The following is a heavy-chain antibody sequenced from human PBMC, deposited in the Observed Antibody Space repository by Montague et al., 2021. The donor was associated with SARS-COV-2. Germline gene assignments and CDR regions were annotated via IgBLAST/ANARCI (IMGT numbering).Heavy chain of an antibody. CDR3: ARDSRIVGATGGMDV. Sequence: SLRLSCAASGFTFSSYWMSWVRQTPGKGLEWVANIKPDGGEKHYVDSVKGRFTISRDNAKNSLNLQMDSLRAEDTALYYCARDSRIVGATGGMDVWGRGTTVIVSS. D-gene: IGHD1-26*01. CDR1: GFTFSSYW. V-gene: IGHV3-7*03. J-gene: IGHJ6*02. CDR2: IKPDGGEK.